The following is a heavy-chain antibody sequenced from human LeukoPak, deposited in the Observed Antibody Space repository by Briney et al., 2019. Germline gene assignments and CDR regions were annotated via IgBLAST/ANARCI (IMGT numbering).Heavy chain of an antibody. CDR3: AKDETRISGSYYGPPPPFDY. V-gene: IGHV3-7*01. J-gene: IGHJ4*02. D-gene: IGHD1-26*01. CDR2: MKPDGSEK. CDR1: GFIFSNSW. Sequence: GGSLRLSCAASGFIFSNSWMTWVRQAPGKGLEWVANMKPDGSEKYYVGSVKGRFTISRDNAKNSLYLQMNSLRAEDTAVYYCAKDETRISGSYYGPPPPFDYWGQGTLVTVSS.